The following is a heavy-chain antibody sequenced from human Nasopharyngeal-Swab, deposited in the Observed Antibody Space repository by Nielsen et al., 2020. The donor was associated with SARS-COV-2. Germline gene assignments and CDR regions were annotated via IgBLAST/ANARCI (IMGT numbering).Heavy chain of an antibody. CDR1: GFTFSSYS. CDR3: AKKGAAAGTSGYFDY. Sequence: GESLKISCAASGFTFSSYSLNWVRQAPGKGLEWVSYISSTSTIYHADSVKGRFTISRDNAKNSLYLQMNSLRAEDTAVYYCAKKGAAAGTSGYFDYWGQGTLVTVSS. J-gene: IGHJ4*02. D-gene: IGHD6-13*01. V-gene: IGHV3-48*04. CDR2: ISSTSTI.